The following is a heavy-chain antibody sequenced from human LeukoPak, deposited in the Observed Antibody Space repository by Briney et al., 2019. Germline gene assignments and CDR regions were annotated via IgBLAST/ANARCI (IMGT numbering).Heavy chain of an antibody. V-gene: IGHV5-51*01. CDR1: GYTFTNYW. D-gene: IGHD3-10*01. J-gene: IGHJ6*02. CDR2: IYPGDSDT. Sequence: GESLEISCKGSGYTFTNYWIGWVRQMPGKGPEWMGIIYPGDSDTRYGPSFQGQVTISADKSISTAYLQWSSLGASDTAIYYCARSGQLLWVGDARRPYYYAIDVWGQGTTVTVSS. CDR3: ARSGQLLWVGDARRPYYYAIDV.